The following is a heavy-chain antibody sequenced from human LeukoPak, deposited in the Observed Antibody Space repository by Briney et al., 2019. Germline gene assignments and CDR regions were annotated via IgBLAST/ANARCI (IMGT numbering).Heavy chain of an antibody. CDR1: GFTFSTYG. J-gene: IGHJ6*02. Sequence: GGSLRLSCAASGFTFSTYGMSWVRQAPGKGLEWVSGISWNSGSIGYADSVKGRFTISRDNAKNSLYLQMNSLRAEDTAVYYCAREPPRYSSSWETNYYYYGMDVWGQGTTVTVSS. CDR3: AREPPRYSSSWETNYYYYGMDV. V-gene: IGHV3-20*04. D-gene: IGHD6-13*01. CDR2: ISWNSGSI.